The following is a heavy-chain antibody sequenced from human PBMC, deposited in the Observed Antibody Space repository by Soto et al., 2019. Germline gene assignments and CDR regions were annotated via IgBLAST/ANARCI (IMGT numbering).Heavy chain of an antibody. D-gene: IGHD3-10*01. CDR1: EFSFSIYA. CDR2: MSDGGVST. V-gene: IGHV3-23*01. CDR3: AKDSYGSGTDYFYGMDV. J-gene: IGHJ6*02. Sequence: GALRLCCAASEFSFSIYAMSWVRQAPGKGLEWVSCMSDGGVSTFHADSVKGRFTISRDNSKNTLYLQMNSLRAEDTAVYYCAKDSYGSGTDYFYGMDVRGQGSTVTVSS.